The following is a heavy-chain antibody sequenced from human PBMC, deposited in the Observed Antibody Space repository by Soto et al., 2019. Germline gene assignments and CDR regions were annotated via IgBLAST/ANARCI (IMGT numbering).Heavy chain of an antibody. J-gene: IGHJ4*02. CDR2: VSKSDYT. D-gene: IGHD2-2*01. V-gene: IGHV3-21*01. CDR3: AKEDSIIIPAGSDI. CDR1: GFYFNNYG. Sequence: GGSLRLSCAVSGFYFNNYGINWVRQAPGKGLEWVSSVSKSDYTYYSDSVKGRFTISRDNAKNSVSLQMNSLRAEDTAVYYCAKEDSIIIPAGSDIWGQVTLGTGSS.